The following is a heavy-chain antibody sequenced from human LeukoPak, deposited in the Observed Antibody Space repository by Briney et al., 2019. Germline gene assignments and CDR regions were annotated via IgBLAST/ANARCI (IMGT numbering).Heavy chain of an antibody. CDR2: ISAYNGNT. CDR1: GYTFTSYG. Sequence: ASVKVSCKASGYTFTSYGISWVRQAPGQGLEWMGWISAYNGNTNYAQKLQGRVTMTTDTSTSTAYMELRSLRYDDTAVYYCARDEGIVVVPAAAPFDYWGQGTLVTVSS. V-gene: IGHV1-18*01. J-gene: IGHJ4*02. D-gene: IGHD2-2*01. CDR3: ARDEGIVVVPAAAPFDY.